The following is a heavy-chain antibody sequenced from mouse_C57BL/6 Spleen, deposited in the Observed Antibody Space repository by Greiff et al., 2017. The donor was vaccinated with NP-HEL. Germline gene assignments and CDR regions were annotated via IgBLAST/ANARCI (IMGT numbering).Heavy chain of an antibody. V-gene: IGHV5-4*01. Sequence: EVQRVESGGGLVKPGGSLKLSCAASGFTFSSYAMSWVRQTPEKRLEWVATISDGGSYTYYPDNVKGRFTISRDNAKNNLYLQMSHLKSEDTAMYYCARDLVNYFDYWGQGTTLTVSS. J-gene: IGHJ2*01. CDR2: ISDGGSYT. CDR3: ARDLVNYFDY. D-gene: IGHD2-13*01. CDR1: GFTFSSYA.